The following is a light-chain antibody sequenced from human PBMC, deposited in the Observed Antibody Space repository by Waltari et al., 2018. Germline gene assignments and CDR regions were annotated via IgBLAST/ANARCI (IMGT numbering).Light chain of an antibody. J-gene: IGKJ1*01. CDR3: QQTSNTPPT. CDR2: AAT. Sequence: DIQMTQSPSSLSASVGDRVTITCRASQSINIYLNWYQQKPEKAPKLLIHAATGLQNGVPSRFSGSGSGTECSLTISSLQPEDFATYYCQQTSNTPPTFGPGTKVEIK. V-gene: IGKV1-39*01. CDR1: QSINIY.